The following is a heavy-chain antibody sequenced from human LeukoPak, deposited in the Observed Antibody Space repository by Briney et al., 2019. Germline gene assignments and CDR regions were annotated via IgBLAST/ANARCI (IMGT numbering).Heavy chain of an antibody. Sequence: GGSLRLSCAASGFTFSSYSMNWVRQAPGKGLEWVSSISSSSSYIYYADSVKGRFTISRDNAKNSLYLQMNSLRAEDTAVYYCARDKFGDSTIGYWGQGTLVTVSS. D-gene: IGHD3-16*01. V-gene: IGHV3-21*01. CDR3: ARDKFGDSTIGY. J-gene: IGHJ4*02. CDR1: GFTFSSYS. CDR2: ISSSSSYI.